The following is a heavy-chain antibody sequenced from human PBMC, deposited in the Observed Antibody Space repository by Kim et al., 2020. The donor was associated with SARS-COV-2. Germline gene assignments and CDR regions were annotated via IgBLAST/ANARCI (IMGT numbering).Heavy chain of an antibody. CDR1: GGSISSYY. J-gene: IGHJ6*02. Sequence: SETLSLTCTVSGGSISSYYWSWIRQPPGKGLEWIGYIYYSGSTNYNPSLKSRVTISVDTSKNQFSLKLSSVTAADTAVYYCASYGDYEDYYYGMDVWGQG. V-gene: IGHV4-59*01. CDR2: IYYSGST. D-gene: IGHD4-17*01. CDR3: ASYGDYEDYYYGMDV.